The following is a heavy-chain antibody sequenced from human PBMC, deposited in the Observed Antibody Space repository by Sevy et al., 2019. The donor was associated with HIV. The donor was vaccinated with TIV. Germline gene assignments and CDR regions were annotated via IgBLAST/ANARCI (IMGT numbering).Heavy chain of an antibody. CDR3: ARDPLTEVDDYIPYN. V-gene: IGHV1-2*02. Sequence: ASVKVSCKASGYTFTGYYMHWVRQAPGQGLEWMGWINHNSGGTNYAQKFQGRVTMTRDTSISTAYMELSRLRSDDTAVYYCARDPLTEVDDYIPYNWGQGTLVTVSS. D-gene: IGHD4-4*01. CDR1: GYTFTGYY. J-gene: IGHJ4*02. CDR2: INHNSGGT.